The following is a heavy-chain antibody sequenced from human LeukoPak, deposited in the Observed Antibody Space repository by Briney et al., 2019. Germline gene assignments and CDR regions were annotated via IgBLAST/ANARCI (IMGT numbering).Heavy chain of an antibody. CDR3: ARERSRWVDFDY. Sequence: SETLSLTCTVSGGSISSHYWNWIRQPPGKGLEWIGYIYYSGSTNYNPSLKNRVTITLDTSKSQFSLKLSSVTAADTAVYYCARERSRWVDFDYWGQGTLATVSS. J-gene: IGHJ4*02. CDR2: IYYSGST. V-gene: IGHV4-59*11. D-gene: IGHD1-26*01. CDR1: GGSISSHY.